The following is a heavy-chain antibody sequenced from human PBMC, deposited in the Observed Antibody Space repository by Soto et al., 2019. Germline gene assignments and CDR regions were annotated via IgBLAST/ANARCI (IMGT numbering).Heavy chain of an antibody. CDR3: ARDPLPGY. CDR1: GGSISSDY. CDR2: IYYTGST. Sequence: QVQLQESGPGLVKPSETMSLTCTVSGGSISSDYWCWIRQPPGKGLEWIGYIYYTGSTNYNPSLKSRVTISIDTSRNQFSLKLSSVTAADTAVYYCARDPLPGYWGQGTLVTVSS. J-gene: IGHJ4*02. V-gene: IGHV4-59*01.